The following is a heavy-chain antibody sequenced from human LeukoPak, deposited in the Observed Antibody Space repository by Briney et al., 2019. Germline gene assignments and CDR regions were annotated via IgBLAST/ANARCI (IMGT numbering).Heavy chain of an antibody. J-gene: IGHJ4*02. Sequence: GGSLRLSCAASGFTFSSYWMSWVRQAPGKGLEWVANIKQDGSEKYYVDSVKGRFTISRDNAKNSLYLQMNSLRAEDTAVYYCARETRGGGIVLMVYAIRTGFDYWGQGTLVTVSS. CDR1: GFTFSSYW. D-gene: IGHD2-8*01. V-gene: IGHV3-7*01. CDR3: ARETRGGGIVLMVYAIRTGFDY. CDR2: IKQDGSEK.